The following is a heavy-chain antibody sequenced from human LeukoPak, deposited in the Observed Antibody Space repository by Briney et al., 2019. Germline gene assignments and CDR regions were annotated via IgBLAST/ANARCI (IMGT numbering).Heavy chain of an antibody. J-gene: IGHJ3*02. D-gene: IGHD3-22*01. V-gene: IGHV4-59*07. Sequence: KASDTLSLTCTVSGGSIRSFYWSWIRQPPGKGLEWIGYIFYSGSTTYNPSLKSRVTMSVDTSKSQFSLRLSSVTAADTAVYYCARMYHYYDSSGYVRAFDIWGQGTMVTVSS. CDR2: IFYSGST. CDR1: GGSIRSFY. CDR3: ARMYHYYDSSGYVRAFDI.